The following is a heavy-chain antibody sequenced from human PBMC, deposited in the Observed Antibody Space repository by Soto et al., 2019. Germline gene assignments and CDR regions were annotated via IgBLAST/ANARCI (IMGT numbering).Heavy chain of an antibody. CDR1: GFTFNTYS. J-gene: IGHJ4*01. CDR2: IWYDGTQT. D-gene: IGHD4-17*01. CDR3: ARAGGTTVTGLWHFDS. V-gene: IGHV3-33*01. Sequence: QSEGSLRLSCEASGFTFNTYSMHWVRQPPGKGLEWLAAIWYDGTQTYYADSVKGRFIISRDNSKKTLYLEMNSLRAEDTAVYYCARAGGTTVTGLWHFDSWGQGSLGTVSS.